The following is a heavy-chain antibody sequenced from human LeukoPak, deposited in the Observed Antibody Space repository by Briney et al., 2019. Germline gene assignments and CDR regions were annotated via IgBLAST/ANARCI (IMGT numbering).Heavy chain of an antibody. Sequence: GRSLRLSCAASGFTFSSYGMHWVRQAPGKGLEWVAVIWYDGSNKYYADSVKDRFTISRDNSKNTLYLQMNSLRAEDTAVYYCAKDHRRDGYNFDRYWGQGTLVTVSS. V-gene: IGHV3-33*06. CDR3: AKDHRRDGYNFDRY. D-gene: IGHD5-24*01. J-gene: IGHJ4*02. CDR2: IWYDGSNK. CDR1: GFTFSSYG.